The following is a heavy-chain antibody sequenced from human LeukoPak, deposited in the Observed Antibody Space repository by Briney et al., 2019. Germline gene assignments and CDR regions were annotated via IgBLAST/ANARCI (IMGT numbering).Heavy chain of an antibody. J-gene: IGHJ6*02. Sequence: KASETLSLTCSVSDGSINSYYWNWIRRPPGKGLEWIGYIYYNGNTNYSPSLKSRVTMSVDTSKNLFSLKVSSVTAADTAVYYCARGRCNYYGMDVWGRGTTVTVSS. CDR3: ARGRCNYYGMDV. V-gene: IGHV4-59*01. CDR2: IYYNGNT. CDR1: DGSINSYY. D-gene: IGHD4/OR15-4a*01.